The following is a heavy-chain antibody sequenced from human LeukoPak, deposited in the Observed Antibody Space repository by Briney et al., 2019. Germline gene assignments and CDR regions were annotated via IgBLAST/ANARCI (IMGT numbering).Heavy chain of an antibody. J-gene: IGHJ3*02. CDR2: ISAYNGNT. V-gene: IGHV1-18*01. D-gene: IGHD2-15*01. Sequence: ASVKVSCKASGYIFTNYGISWVRQAPGQGLEWMGWISAYNGNTNYAQKLQGRVTMTTDTSTSTAYMELRSLRSDDTAVYYCARYCSGGSCYLDAFDIWGQGTMVTVSS. CDR1: GYIFTNYG. CDR3: ARYCSGGSCYLDAFDI.